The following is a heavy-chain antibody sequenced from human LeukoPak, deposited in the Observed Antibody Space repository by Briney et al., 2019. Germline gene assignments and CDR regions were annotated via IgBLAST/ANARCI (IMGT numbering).Heavy chain of an antibody. Sequence: GESLKFSCKSSGYSFTNNWIGWVRHTPGKGLEWMGIISPGDSNTKYSPPFQGQVTISVDKSITTAYLQWSSLKASDTAMYYCVRSPACSGGDCYPNWFDPWGQGTLVTVSS. D-gene: IGHD2-15*01. J-gene: IGHJ5*02. CDR3: VRSPACSGGDCYPNWFDP. CDR2: ISPGDSNT. CDR1: GYSFTNNW. V-gene: IGHV5-51*01.